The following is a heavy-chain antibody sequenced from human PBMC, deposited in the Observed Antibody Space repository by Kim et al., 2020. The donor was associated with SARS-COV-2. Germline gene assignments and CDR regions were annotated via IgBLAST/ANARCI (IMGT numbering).Heavy chain of an antibody. J-gene: IGHJ4*02. CDR2: YN. CDR3: ARRTAGLDY. D-gene: IGHD6-13*01. Sequence: YNDYAVSVKSRITINPDTSKNQFSLQLNSVTPEDTAVYYCARRTAGLDYWGQGTLVTVSS. V-gene: IGHV6-1*01.